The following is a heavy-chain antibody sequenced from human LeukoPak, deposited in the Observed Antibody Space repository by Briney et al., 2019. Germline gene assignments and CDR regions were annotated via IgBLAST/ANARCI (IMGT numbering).Heavy chain of an antibody. Sequence: PGGSLRLSCAASGFTFSNAWMSWVRQAPGKGLEWVGRTKSKTDGGTTDYAAPVKGRFTISRDDSKNTLYLQMNSLRAEDTAVYYCARELSMVRGVPNYYYGMDVWGQGTTVTVSS. V-gene: IGHV3-15*01. D-gene: IGHD3-10*01. CDR1: GFTFSNAW. CDR2: TKSKTDGGTT. CDR3: ARELSMVRGVPNYYYGMDV. J-gene: IGHJ6*02.